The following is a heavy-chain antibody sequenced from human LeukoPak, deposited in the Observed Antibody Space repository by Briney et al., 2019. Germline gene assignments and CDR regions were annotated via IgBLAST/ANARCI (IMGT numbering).Heavy chain of an antibody. CDR1: GYTFTGYY. V-gene: IGHV1-18*04. CDR2: ISAYNGNT. J-gene: IGHJ5*02. Sequence: ASVKVSCKASGYTFTGYYMHWVRQAPGQGLEWMGWISAYNGNTNYAQKLQGRVTMTTDTSTSTAYMELRSLRSDDTAVYYCARDPGSERNWFDPWGQGTLVTVSS. CDR3: ARDPGSERNWFDP. D-gene: IGHD1-1*01.